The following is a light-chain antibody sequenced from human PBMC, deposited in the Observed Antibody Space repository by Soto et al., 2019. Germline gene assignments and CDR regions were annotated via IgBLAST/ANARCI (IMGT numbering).Light chain of an antibody. CDR2: RNN. CDR1: SSNIGSNY. J-gene: IGLJ1*01. V-gene: IGLV1-47*01. Sequence: QSVLTQPPSASGTPGQRVTISCSGSSSNIGSNYVYWYQQLPGTPPKLLIYRNNQWPSGVPDRFSGSKSGTSASLAISGLRSEDEADYYCAAWDDSLSGYYVFGTGTKVTVL. CDR3: AAWDDSLSGYYV.